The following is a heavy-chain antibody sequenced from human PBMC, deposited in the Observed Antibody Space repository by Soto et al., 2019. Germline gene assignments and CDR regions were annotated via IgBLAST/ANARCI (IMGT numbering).Heavy chain of an antibody. Sequence: LRLSCAASGFTFSSYGMHWVRQAPGKGLEWVAVIWYDGNNKYYADSVKGRFTISRDNSNNTLYVQMTSLRAEDTAVYYCARGLHSLFDYWGQGTLVTVS. J-gene: IGHJ4*02. D-gene: IGHD2-21*01. V-gene: IGHV3-33*01. CDR1: GFTFSSYG. CDR3: ARGLHSLFDY. CDR2: IWYDGNNK.